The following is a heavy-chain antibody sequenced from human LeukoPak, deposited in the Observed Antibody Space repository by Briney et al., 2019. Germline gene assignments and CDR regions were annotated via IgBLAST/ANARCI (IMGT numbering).Heavy chain of an antibody. J-gene: IGHJ6*03. D-gene: IGHD6-19*01. CDR1: GGSFSGYY. Sequence: SETLSLTCAVYGGSFSGYYWSWIRQPPGKGLGWIGEINHSGSTNYNPSLRSRVTISVDTSKNQFSLKLSSVTAADTAVYYCARAVAGPYYYYYYMDVWGKGTTVTVSS. CDR3: ARAVAGPYYYYYYMDV. V-gene: IGHV4-34*01. CDR2: INHSGST.